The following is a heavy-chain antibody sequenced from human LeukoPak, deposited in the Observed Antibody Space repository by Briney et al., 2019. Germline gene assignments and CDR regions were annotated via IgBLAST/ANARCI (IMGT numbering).Heavy chain of an antibody. CDR1: GYSISSGYY. V-gene: IGHV4-38-2*02. D-gene: IGHD6-19*01. CDR3: ARAVAAPVKFDY. CDR2: IYHSGST. Sequence: NPSETLSLTCTVSGYSISSGYYWGWIRQHPGKGLEWIGRIYHSGSTYYNPSLKSRVTISVDTSKNQLSLKLSSVTAADTAVYYCARAVAAPVKFDYWGQGTLVTVSS. J-gene: IGHJ4*02.